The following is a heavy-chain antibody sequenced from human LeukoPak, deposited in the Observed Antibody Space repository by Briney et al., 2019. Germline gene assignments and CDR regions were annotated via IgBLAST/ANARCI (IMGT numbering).Heavy chain of an antibody. CDR1: GFIFSNYK. D-gene: IGHD3-22*01. Sequence: PGGSLRLSCAASGFIFSNYKMNWVRQAPGKGLQWVAYISSSGRAVYYADSVRGRFTISRDNAKNSLHLQMNSLRAEDTAVYYCARAGTDYYDNSGYYYEVFYFDYWGQGTLVTVSS. J-gene: IGHJ4*02. CDR3: ARAGTDYYDNSGYYYEVFYFDY. V-gene: IGHV3-48*03. CDR2: ISSSGRAV.